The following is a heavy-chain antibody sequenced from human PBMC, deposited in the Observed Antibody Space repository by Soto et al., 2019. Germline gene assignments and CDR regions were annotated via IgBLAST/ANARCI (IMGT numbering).Heavy chain of an antibody. CDR3: ARVKRGYSGYDLYYGARYFDL. D-gene: IGHD5-12*01. CDR1: GFTFSSYS. J-gene: IGHJ2*01. V-gene: IGHV3-48*01. CDR2: ISSSSSTI. Sequence: GGSLRLSCAASGFTFSSYSMNWVRQAPGKGLEWVSYISSSSSTIYYADSVKGRFTISRDNAKNSLYLQMNSLRAEDTAVYYCARVKRGYSGYDLYYGARYFDLWGRGTLVTVSS.